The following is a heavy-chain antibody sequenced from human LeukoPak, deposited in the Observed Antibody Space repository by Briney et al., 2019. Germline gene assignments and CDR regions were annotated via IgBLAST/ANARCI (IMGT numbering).Heavy chain of an antibody. Sequence: GGSLRLSCAASGFTFSSYVMHWVRQAPGKGLEYVSAISTKGDRTYYADYVTNSFTICSDKAKHTLYLQMGSLRAEDMAVYYCARGAAAGTEDYGGQGPLVTVAS. CDR1: GFTFSSYV. V-gene: IGHV3-64*02. D-gene: IGHD6-13*01. CDR2: ISTKGDRT. J-gene: IGHJ4*02. CDR3: ARGAAAGTEDY.